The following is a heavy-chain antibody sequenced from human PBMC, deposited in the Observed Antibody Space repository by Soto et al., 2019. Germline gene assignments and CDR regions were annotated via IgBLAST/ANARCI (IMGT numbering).Heavy chain of an antibody. V-gene: IGHV3-30*18. CDR1: GFTFSSYG. CDR2: ISYDGSNK. CDR3: AKDRDSSGWYVDY. J-gene: IGHJ4*01. Sequence: QVQLVESGGGVVQPGRSLRLSCAASGFTFSSYGMHWVRQAPGKGLEWVAVISYDGSNKYYADSVKGRFTISRDNSKNTLYLQMNSLRAEDTAVYYCAKDRDSSGWYVDYWGHGTLVTVSS. D-gene: IGHD6-19*01.